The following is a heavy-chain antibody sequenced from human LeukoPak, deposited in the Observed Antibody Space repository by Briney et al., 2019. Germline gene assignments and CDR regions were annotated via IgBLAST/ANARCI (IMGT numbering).Heavy chain of an antibody. J-gene: IGHJ4*02. CDR3: AREYYYGSGSFDY. CDR2: ISSSGSTI. V-gene: IGHV3-48*03. Sequence: GGSLRLSCAASGSTFSSYEMNWVRQAPGKGLEWVSYISSSGSTIYYADSVKGRFTISRDNAKNSLYLQMNSLRAEDTAVYYCAREYYYGSGSFDYWGQGTLSPSPQ. D-gene: IGHD3-10*01. CDR1: GSTFSSYE.